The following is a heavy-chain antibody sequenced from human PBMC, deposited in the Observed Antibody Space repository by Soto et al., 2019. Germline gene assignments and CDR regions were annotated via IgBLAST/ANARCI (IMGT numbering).Heavy chain of an antibody. CDR2: INAGNGNT. CDR1: GYTFTSYA. Sequence: PQASVKVSCKASGYTFTSYAMHWVRQAPGQRLEWMGWINAGNGNTKYSQKFQGRVTITRDTSASTAYMELSSLRSEDTAMYYCARAPSSDQLLRVPDNWFDPWGQGTLVTVAS. D-gene: IGHD2-2*01. V-gene: IGHV1-3*01. J-gene: IGHJ5*02. CDR3: ARAPSSDQLLRVPDNWFDP.